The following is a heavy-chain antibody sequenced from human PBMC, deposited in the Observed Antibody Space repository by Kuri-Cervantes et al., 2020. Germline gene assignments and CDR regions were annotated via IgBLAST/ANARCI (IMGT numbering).Heavy chain of an antibody. CDR1: GYTFTNYG. V-gene: IGHV1-18*01. J-gene: IGHJ4*02. CDR2: ISAYNGNT. Sequence: ASVKVSCKASGYTFTNYGISWVRQAPGQGLEWMGWISAYNGNTNYAQKLQGRVTMTTDTSTSTAYMELRSLRPDDTAVYYCARAEYQGYFDWLSGEGALTVFDYWGQGTLVTVSS. D-gene: IGHD3-9*01. CDR3: ARAEYQGYFDWLSGEGALTVFDY.